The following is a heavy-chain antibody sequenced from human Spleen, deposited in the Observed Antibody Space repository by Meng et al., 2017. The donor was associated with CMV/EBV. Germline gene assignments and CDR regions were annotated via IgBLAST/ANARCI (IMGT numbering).Heavy chain of an antibody. D-gene: IGHD6-6*01. CDR2: INVGGGST. V-gene: IGHV3-23*01. Sequence: GESLKISCAASGFTFSSYAMSWVRQAPGKGLEWVSGINVGGGSTYYADSVKGRFTISRYNSKNTLYLQMNSLRAEDTAVYYCASSLRQSIVPSRPDYWGQGVLVTVSS. CDR1: GFTFSSYA. J-gene: IGHJ4*02. CDR3: ASSLRQSIVPSRPDY.